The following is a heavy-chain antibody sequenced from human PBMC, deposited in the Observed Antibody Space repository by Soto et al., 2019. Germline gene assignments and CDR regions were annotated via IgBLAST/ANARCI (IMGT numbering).Heavy chain of an antibody. V-gene: IGHV4-34*01. D-gene: IGHD3-16*01. Sequence: QVQLPQWGAGLLTPSETLSLTCAVSGGTLSGNYWSWIRQPPGTGLEWIGEINHSGSTNYNPSLKSRVAISVDTSKNLFSLDLSSVTAADTAGYFCARGLSYGYFSKWFDPWGQGDLVTVSS. CDR2: INHSGST. CDR1: GGTLSGNY. CDR3: ARGLSYGYFSKWFDP. J-gene: IGHJ5*02.